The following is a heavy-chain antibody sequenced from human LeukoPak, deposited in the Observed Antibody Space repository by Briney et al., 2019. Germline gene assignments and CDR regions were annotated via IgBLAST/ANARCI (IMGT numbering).Heavy chain of an antibody. Sequence: KASETLSLTCTVSGGSISSYYWSWIRQSPGKVLEWIGYIYNRGSTNYNPSLKSRVTISVDTSKNQFSLKLSSVTAADTAVYYCARNWQQLDPYYYYYDMDVWGQGTTVTVSS. CDR2: IYNRGST. CDR3: ARNWQQLDPYYYYYDMDV. J-gene: IGHJ6*02. D-gene: IGHD6-13*01. V-gene: IGHV4-59*01. CDR1: GGSISSYY.